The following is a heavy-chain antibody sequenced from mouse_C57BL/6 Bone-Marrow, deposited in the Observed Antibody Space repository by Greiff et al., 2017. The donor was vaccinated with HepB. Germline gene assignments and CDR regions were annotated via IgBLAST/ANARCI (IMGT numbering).Heavy chain of an antibody. CDR3: ARRYYGNYGYFDY. D-gene: IGHD2-1*01. CDR1: GYTFTSYW. Sequence: QVQLQQPGAELVMPGASVKLSCKASGYTFTSYWMHWVKQRPGQGLEWIGEIDPSDSYTNYNQKFKGKSTLTVDKSSSTAYMQLSSLTSEDSAVYYCARRYYGNYGYFDYWGQGTTLTVSS. V-gene: IGHV1-69*01. CDR2: IDPSDSYT. J-gene: IGHJ2*01.